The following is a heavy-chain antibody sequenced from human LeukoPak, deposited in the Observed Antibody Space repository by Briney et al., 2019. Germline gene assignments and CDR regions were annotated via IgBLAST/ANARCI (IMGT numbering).Heavy chain of an antibody. CDR3: ARGLNRQDIVVVPAAIYKGPLHYYMDV. Sequence: GASVKVSCKASGYTFTSYAISWVRQAPGQGLEWMGGIIPIFGTANYAQKFQGRVTITTDESTSTAYMELSSLRSEDTAVYYCARGLNRQDIVVVPAAIYKGPLHYYMDVWGKGTTVTVSS. J-gene: IGHJ6*03. CDR1: GYTFTSYA. D-gene: IGHD2-2*02. CDR2: IIPIFGTA. V-gene: IGHV1-69*05.